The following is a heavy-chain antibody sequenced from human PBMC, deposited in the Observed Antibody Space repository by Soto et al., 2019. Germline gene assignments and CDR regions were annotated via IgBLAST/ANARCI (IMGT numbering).Heavy chain of an antibody. J-gene: IGHJ5*02. CDR3: ARVLVVVPAPNWFDP. CDR2: ISAYNGNT. V-gene: IGHV1-18*04. Sequence: GASVKVSCKASGYTFTSYGISWVRQAPGQGLEWMGWISAYNGNTNYAQKLRGRVTMTTDTSTSTAYMELRSLRSDDTAVYYCARVLVVVPAPNWFDPWGKGTLVTVSS. CDR1: GYTFTSYG. D-gene: IGHD2-2*01.